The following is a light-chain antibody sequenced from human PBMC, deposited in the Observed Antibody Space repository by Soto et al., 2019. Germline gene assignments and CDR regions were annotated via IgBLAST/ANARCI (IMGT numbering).Light chain of an antibody. CDR3: QQYNNWPIT. CDR1: QSVSSN. Sequence: EKVMTQSPATLSVSPGERATVSCRASQSVSSNLAWYQQKPGQAPRLLIYGASTRATGIPARFSGSGSGTEFTLTISSLQSEDFAVYYCQQYNNWPITFGQGTRLEVK. CDR2: GAS. J-gene: IGKJ5*01. V-gene: IGKV3-15*01.